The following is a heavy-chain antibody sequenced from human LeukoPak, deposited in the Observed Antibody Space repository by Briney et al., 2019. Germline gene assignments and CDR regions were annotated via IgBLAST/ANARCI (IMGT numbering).Heavy chain of an antibody. D-gene: IGHD1-26*01. J-gene: IGHJ4*02. CDR2: IKQDGNDK. Sequence: PGGSLRLSCAASGFTFSSYSMTWVRQAPGKGLEWVANIKQDGNDKYYVDSVEGRFTISRDNAKNSLYLQMNSLRAEDTAVYYCARDKVVGPTTLDHWGQGTLVTVSS. V-gene: IGHV3-7*01. CDR3: ARDKVVGPTTLDH. CDR1: GFTFSSYS.